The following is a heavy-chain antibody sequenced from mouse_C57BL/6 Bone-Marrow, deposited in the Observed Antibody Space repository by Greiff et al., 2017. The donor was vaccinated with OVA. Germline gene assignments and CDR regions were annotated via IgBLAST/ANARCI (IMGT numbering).Heavy chain of an antibody. CDR1: GYTFTSYW. CDR3: ARWVVTTGWYFDV. J-gene: IGHJ1*03. Sequence: QVQLQQPGAELVMPGASVKLSCKASGYTFTSYWMHWVKQRPGQGLEWIGEIDPSDSYTNYNQKFKGKSTLTVDKSSSTAYMQLSSLTSEDSAVYYCARWVVTTGWYFDVWGTGTTGTVTS. CDR2: IDPSDSYT. V-gene: IGHV1-69*01. D-gene: IGHD2-5*01.